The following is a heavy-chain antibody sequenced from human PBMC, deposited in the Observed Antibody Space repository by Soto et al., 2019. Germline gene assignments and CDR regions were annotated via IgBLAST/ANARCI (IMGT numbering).Heavy chain of an antibody. D-gene: IGHD3-16*01. V-gene: IGHV4-31*03. J-gene: IGHJ3*02. CDR2: IYYTGST. CDR3: ARQGRNYGAFDI. CDR1: GDSIGSADYY. Sequence: PSETLSLTCTVSGDSIGSADYYWNWIRQHPGKGLEWIGYIYYTGSTHYTPSIKSRLNISVDTSKNQFSLKLSTVTAADTAVYYCARQGRNYGAFDIWGQGTMVTVSS.